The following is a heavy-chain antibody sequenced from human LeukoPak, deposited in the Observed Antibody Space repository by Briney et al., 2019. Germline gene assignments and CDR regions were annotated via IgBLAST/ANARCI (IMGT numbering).Heavy chain of an antibody. Sequence: SETLSLTCAVYGGSFSGYYWSWIRQPPGKGLEWIGEINHSGSTNYNPSLKSRVTISVDTSKNQFSLKLSSVTAADTAVYYCAMLISGYWGQGTLVTDSS. CDR1: GGSFSGYY. CDR2: INHSGST. D-gene: IGHD3-16*01. J-gene: IGHJ4*02. CDR3: AMLISGY. V-gene: IGHV4-34*01.